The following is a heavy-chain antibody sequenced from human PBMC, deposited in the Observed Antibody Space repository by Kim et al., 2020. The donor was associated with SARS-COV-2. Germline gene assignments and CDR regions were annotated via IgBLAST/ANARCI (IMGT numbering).Heavy chain of an antibody. CDR2: IDPSDSYT. Sequence: GESLKISCKGSGYSFTSYWISWVRQMPGKGLEWMGRIDPSDSYTNYSPSFQGHVTISADKSISTAYLQWSSLKASDTAMYYCARQGGGLNNYDILTGYSHFYYYYGMDVWGQGTTVTVSS. J-gene: IGHJ6*02. V-gene: IGHV5-10-1*01. CDR1: GYSFTSYW. D-gene: IGHD3-9*01. CDR3: ARQGGGLNNYDILTGYSHFYYYYGMDV.